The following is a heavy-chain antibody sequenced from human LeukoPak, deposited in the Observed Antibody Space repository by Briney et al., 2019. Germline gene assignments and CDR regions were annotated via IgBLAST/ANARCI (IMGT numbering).Heavy chain of an antibody. Sequence: KPGGSLRLSCAASGFTFSGYSMNWVRQAPGKGLEWVSSISSSSSYIYYADSVKGRFTISRDNAKNSLYLQMNSLRAEDTAVFYCARAPRGGIIGTTTPASFDYWGQGALLTVSS. CDR2: ISSSSSYI. CDR3: ARAPRGGIIGTTTPASFDY. V-gene: IGHV3-21*01. CDR1: GFTFSGYS. J-gene: IGHJ4*02. D-gene: IGHD1-20*01.